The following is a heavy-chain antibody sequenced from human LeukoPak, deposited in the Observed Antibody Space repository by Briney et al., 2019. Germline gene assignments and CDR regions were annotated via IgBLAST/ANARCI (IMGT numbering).Heavy chain of an antibody. CDR3: ARVLVVEGFDY. J-gene: IGHJ4*02. Sequence: GGSLRLSCAASGFTFSNYYMTWIRQAPGKGLECISYVSISSSTTYYADSVKGRFTISRDNAKDSLYLQMNSLRAEDTAVYYCARVLVVEGFDYWGQGTLVTVSS. D-gene: IGHD3-3*02. CDR1: GFTFSNYY. CDR2: VSISSSTT. V-gene: IGHV3-11*01.